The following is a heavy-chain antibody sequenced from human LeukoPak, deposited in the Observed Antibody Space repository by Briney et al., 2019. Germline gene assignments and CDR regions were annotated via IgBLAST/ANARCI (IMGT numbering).Heavy chain of an antibody. Sequence: PGGSLRLSCAASGFSFSSYSMNWVRQAPGKGLEWVSYISGSSSTIYYADSVKGRFTISRDNAKNSLYLQLNSLRDEDTAVYYCARLCRNYYDSSSLDYWGQGTLVTVSS. J-gene: IGHJ4*02. CDR2: ISGSSSTI. CDR1: GFSFSSYS. V-gene: IGHV3-48*02. D-gene: IGHD3-22*01. CDR3: ARLCRNYYDSSSLDY.